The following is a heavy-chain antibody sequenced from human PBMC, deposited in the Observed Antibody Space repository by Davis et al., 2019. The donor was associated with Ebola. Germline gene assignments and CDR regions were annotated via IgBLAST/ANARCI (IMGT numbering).Heavy chain of an antibody. Sequence: GGSLRLSCPASGFTFGDYAMSWVRQAPGKGLEWVGFIRSKAYGGTTEYAASVKGRFTISRDDSKSFAYLQMDSLKTEDTAVYYCSRDYGGAGDYWGQGTLVTVSS. J-gene: IGHJ4*02. CDR3: SRDYGGAGDY. V-gene: IGHV3-49*04. CDR2: IRSKAYGGTT. D-gene: IGHD4-23*01. CDR1: GFTFGDYA.